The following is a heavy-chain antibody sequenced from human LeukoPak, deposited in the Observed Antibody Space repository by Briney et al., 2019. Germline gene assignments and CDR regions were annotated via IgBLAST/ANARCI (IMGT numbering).Heavy chain of an antibody. V-gene: IGHV3-66*01. J-gene: IGHJ4*02. CDR2: IYSGGST. CDR3: ARVSYDSSGTADYFDY. Sequence: SGGSLRLSCAASGFTVSSNYMSWVRQAPGKGLDWGSVIYSGGSTYYADSVKGRFTISRDNSKNTLYLQMNSLRAEDTAVYYCARVSYDSSGTADYFDYWGQGTLVTVSS. CDR1: GFTVSSNY. D-gene: IGHD3-22*01.